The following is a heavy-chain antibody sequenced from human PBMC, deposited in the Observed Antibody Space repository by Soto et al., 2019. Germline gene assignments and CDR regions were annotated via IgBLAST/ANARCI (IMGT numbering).Heavy chain of an antibody. Sequence: ASLKVPSKASCYTFTRYGISWVPQAPGQGLEGMGWITAYNGNTNYAQKLQGRVTMTTDTSTSTAYMELRSLRSDDTAVYYCARDSSGDYFDYWGQGTLVTVSS. D-gene: IGHD4-17*01. J-gene: IGHJ4*02. CDR3: ARDSSGDYFDY. CDR2: ITAYNGNT. V-gene: IGHV1-18*01. CDR1: CYTFTRYG.